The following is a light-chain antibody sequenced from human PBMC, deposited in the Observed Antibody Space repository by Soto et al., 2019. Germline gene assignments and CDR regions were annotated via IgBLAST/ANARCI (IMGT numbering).Light chain of an antibody. Sequence: QSVLTQPPSASGTPGQSVTISCSGSSSNIGSNTVNWYQQLPGTAPKLLIYSNNQRPSGVPDRFSGSKSGTSASLAISVLQSEDEADYYCAAWDDSLKGVVFGGGTKLTVL. CDR3: AAWDDSLKGVV. CDR1: SSNIGSNT. J-gene: IGLJ2*01. CDR2: SNN. V-gene: IGLV1-44*01.